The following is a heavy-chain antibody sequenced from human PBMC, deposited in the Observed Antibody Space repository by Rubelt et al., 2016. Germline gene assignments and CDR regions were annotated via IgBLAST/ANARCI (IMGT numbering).Heavy chain of an antibody. J-gene: IGHJ4*02. D-gene: IGHD2-15*01. CDR3: ATDRGGCFDY. CDR2: FDPEDGET. Sequence: QVQLVQSGAEVKKPGASVKVSCKASGYTFTSYYMHWVRQAPGQGLEWMGGFDPEDGETIYAQKFQGRVTMTEDTSTETAYLWLSSLRSEDTAVYYCATDRGGCFDYWGQGTLVTVSS. CDR1: GYTFTSYY. V-gene: IGHV1-24*01.